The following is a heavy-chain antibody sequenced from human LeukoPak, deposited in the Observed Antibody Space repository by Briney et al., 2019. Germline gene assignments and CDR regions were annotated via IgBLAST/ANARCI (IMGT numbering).Heavy chain of an antibody. Sequence: GGSLRLSCTASGFTFGDYAMSWFRQAPGKGLEWVGFIRSKAYGGTTEYAASVKGRFTISRDDSKSIAYLQMNSLKTEDTAVYYCTRVGIAAENYYFDYWGQGTLVTASS. J-gene: IGHJ4*02. D-gene: IGHD6-13*01. V-gene: IGHV3-49*03. CDR1: GFTFGDYA. CDR2: IRSKAYGGTT. CDR3: TRVGIAAENYYFDY.